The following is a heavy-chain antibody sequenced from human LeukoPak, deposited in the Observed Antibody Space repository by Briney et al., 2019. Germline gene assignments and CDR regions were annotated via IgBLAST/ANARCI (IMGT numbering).Heavy chain of an antibody. CDR1: GYSISSFYY. J-gene: IGHJ4*02. D-gene: IGHD6-13*01. V-gene: IGHV4-38-2*02. CDR2: IYRSGST. CDR3: ARAGAGIAAAGNFDY. Sequence: SGTLSLTCTVSGYSISSFYYWGWIRQPPGKGLEWIGSIYRSGSTYYNPSLKSRVTISVDTSKNQFSLNLNSVTAADTADYYCARAGAGIAAAGNFDYWGQGTLVTVSS.